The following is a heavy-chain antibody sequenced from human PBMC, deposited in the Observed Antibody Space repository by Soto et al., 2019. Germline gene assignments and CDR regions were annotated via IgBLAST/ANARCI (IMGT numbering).Heavy chain of an antibody. Sequence: GGSLRLSCAASGFTFSSYGMHWFRQAPGKGLEWVAVISYDGSNKYYADSVKGRFTISRDNSKNTLYLQMNSLRAEDTAVYYCAKDRRCTNGVCPSDYWGQGTLVTVSS. CDR3: AKDRRCTNGVCPSDY. D-gene: IGHD2-8*01. J-gene: IGHJ4*02. CDR2: ISYDGSNK. V-gene: IGHV3-30*18. CDR1: GFTFSSYG.